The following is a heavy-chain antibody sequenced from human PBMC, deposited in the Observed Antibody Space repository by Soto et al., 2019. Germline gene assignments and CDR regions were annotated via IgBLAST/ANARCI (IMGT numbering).Heavy chain of an antibody. J-gene: IGHJ4*02. V-gene: IGHV3-48*02. CDR2: ISGGGRPI. CDR3: ARDLGWAFDS. CDR1: GFTFSTFS. D-gene: IGHD6-19*01. Sequence: ESGGGSVQPGGSLRPSCAASGFTFSTFSMNWVRQAPGRGLEWISYISGGGRPISYADSVKGRFTISRDNAKNSLYLQMDSLTDEDTAVYYCARDLGWAFDSWGQGTLVTVSS.